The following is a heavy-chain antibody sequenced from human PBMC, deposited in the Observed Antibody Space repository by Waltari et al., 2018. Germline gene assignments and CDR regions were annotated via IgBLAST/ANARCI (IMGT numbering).Heavy chain of an antibody. Sequence: QVQLVQSGAEVKKPGSSVKVSCKASGGTFSSYAISWVRQAPGQGLEWLGWIIPILCTANYAQKVQGRVTITADESTSTAYMELSSLRSEDTAVYYCARPHPMYYYYYGMDVWGQGTTVTVSS. CDR3: ARPHPMYYYYYGMDV. CDR1: GGTFSSYA. CDR2: IIPILCTA. J-gene: IGHJ6*02. V-gene: IGHV1-69*01.